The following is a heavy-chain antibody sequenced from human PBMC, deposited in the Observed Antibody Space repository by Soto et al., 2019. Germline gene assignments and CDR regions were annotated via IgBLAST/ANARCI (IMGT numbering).Heavy chain of an antibody. CDR3: EKDRSGSYSPYYFDY. Sequence: EVQLLESGGGLVQPGGSLRLSCAASGFTFSSYAMSWVRQAPGKGLEWVSAISGSGGSTYYADSVKGRFTISRDNSKNTLYLQMNSLRAEDKAVYYCEKDRSGSYSPYYFDYWGQGTLVTVSS. D-gene: IGHD1-26*01. CDR2: ISGSGGST. V-gene: IGHV3-23*01. J-gene: IGHJ4*02. CDR1: GFTFSSYA.